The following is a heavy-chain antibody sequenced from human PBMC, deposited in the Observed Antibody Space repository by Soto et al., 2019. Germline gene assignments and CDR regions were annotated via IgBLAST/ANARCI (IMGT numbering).Heavy chain of an antibody. CDR2: IRGSSHSG. J-gene: IGHJ4*02. V-gene: IGHV3-23*01. CDR1: AFTFSNAW. Sequence: GGSLRLSCAASAFTFSNAWINWVRQAPGKGLEWVAAIRGSSHSGYSADSVKGRFTTSRDNSKNTLYLQMNSLRAEDTAGYYCAKVGAVSGKLDYWGQGTLVTVSS. CDR3: AKVGAVSGKLDY. D-gene: IGHD6-25*01.